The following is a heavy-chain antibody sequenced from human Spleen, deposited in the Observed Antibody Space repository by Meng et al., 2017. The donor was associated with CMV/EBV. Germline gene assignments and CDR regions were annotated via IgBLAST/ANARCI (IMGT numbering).Heavy chain of an antibody. Sequence: KAPGYIFSNYYIHWVRQAPGQGLEWMGRINPDTGGTNSAQKFQGRVTMTRDTSINTVYLEVNRLRSDDTAIYYCARGRYYGYDYFDYWGQGTLVTVSS. D-gene: IGHD5-12*01. CDR3: ARGRYYGYDYFDY. V-gene: IGHV1-2*06. CDR1: GYIFSNYY. CDR2: INPDTGGT. J-gene: IGHJ4*02.